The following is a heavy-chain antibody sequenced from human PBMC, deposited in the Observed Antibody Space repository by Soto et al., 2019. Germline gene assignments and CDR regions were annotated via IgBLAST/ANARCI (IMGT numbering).Heavy chain of an antibody. J-gene: IGHJ4*02. V-gene: IGHV4-4*07. D-gene: IGHD5-12*01. Sequence: QVQLQESGPGLVKPSETLSLTCTVSGASISNFYWSWIRQTAGKGLEWSGGIYTSRSTDYNPSLNNRVTKAIDKSKNQLSLKVTSVNAADTAVYYCARERREEIHEGYEIDYWGQGTLVTVSS. CDR2: IYTSRST. CDR3: ARERREEIHEGYEIDY. CDR1: GASISNFY.